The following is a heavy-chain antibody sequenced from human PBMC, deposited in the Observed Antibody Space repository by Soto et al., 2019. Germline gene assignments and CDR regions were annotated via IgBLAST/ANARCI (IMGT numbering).Heavy chain of an antibody. CDR2: ISGSGGST. V-gene: IGHV3-23*01. CDR3: AKEGAVAGFDY. Sequence: GGSQRLSCASSGFPFRSYAMSWVRQAPGKGLEWVSAISGSGGSTYYAGSVKGRFTISRDNSKNTLYLQMNSLRAEDTAVYYCAKEGAVAGFDYWGQGTLVTVSS. J-gene: IGHJ4*02. D-gene: IGHD6-19*01. CDR1: GFPFRSYA.